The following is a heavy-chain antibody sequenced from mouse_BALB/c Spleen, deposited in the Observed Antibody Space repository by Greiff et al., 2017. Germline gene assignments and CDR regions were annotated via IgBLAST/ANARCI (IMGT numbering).Heavy chain of an antibody. Sequence: EVQLVESGGGLVKPGGSLKLSCAASGFTFSIYAMSWVRQSPEKRLEWVAEISSGGSYTYYPDTVTGRFTITRDNAKNTLYLEMSSLRSEDTAMYYCARAPGSHYFDYWGQGTTLTVSS. D-gene: IGHD1-1*01. V-gene: IGHV5-9-4*01. CDR2: ISSGGSYT. CDR3: ARAPGSHYFDY. J-gene: IGHJ2*01. CDR1: GFTFSIYA.